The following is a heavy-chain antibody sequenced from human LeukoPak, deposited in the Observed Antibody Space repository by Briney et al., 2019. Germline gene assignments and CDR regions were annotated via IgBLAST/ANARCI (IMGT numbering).Heavy chain of an antibody. D-gene: IGHD3-3*01. V-gene: IGHV4-34*01. Sequence: PSETLSPTCAVYGGSFSGYYWSWIRQPPGKGLEWIGEINHSGSTNYNPSLKSRVTISVDTSKNQFSLKLSSVTAADTAVYYCARGCKNYDFWSGYYPETFDYWAQGTLVTVSS. CDR1: GGSFSGYY. CDR2: INHSGST. CDR3: ARGCKNYDFWSGYYPETFDY. J-gene: IGHJ4*02.